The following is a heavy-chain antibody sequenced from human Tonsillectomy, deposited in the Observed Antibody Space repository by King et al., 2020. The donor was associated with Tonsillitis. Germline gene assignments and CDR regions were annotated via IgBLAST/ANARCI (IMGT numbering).Heavy chain of an antibody. CDR1: GYSFTRYW. CDR3: ARLYFWSGYYNFDY. Sequence: VQLVESGAEVKKPGESLKISCKGSGYSFTRYWIGWVRQMPGKGLEWMGIIYPGDSDTRYSPSFQCQVTISADNSISTAYLQWSSLKDSDTAMYYCARLYFWSGYYNFDYSGQGTLVTVSS. J-gene: IGHJ4*02. CDR2: IYPGDSDT. D-gene: IGHD3-3*01. V-gene: IGHV5-51*03.